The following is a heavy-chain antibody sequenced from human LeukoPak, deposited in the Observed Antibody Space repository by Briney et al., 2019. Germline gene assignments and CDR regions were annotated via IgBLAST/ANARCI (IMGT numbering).Heavy chain of an antibody. CDR2: INPSSGST. Sequence: ASVKVSCKASGYTFTSYYVHWVRQAPGQGLEWMGIINPSSGSTTYAQKFQGRVTVTRDTSTSTVYMELSSLRSEDTAVYYCAREGHRYFGWFLAPVGFDYWGQGTLVTVSA. J-gene: IGHJ4*02. CDR3: AREGHRYFGWFLAPVGFDY. CDR1: GYTFTSYY. V-gene: IGHV1-46*01. D-gene: IGHD3-9*01.